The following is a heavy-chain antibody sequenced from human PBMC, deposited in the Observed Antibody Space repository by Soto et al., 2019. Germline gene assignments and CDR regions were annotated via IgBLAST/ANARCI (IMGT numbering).Heavy chain of an antibody. CDR1: GGSISSYY. D-gene: IGHD3-9*01. CDR2: IYYSGST. CDR3: AISMVGYDILTGYYIWFDP. V-gene: IGHV4-59*01. J-gene: IGHJ5*02. Sequence: TSETLSLTCTVSGGSISSYYWSWIRQPPGKGLEWIGYIYYSGSTNYNPSLKSRVTISVDTSKNQFSLKLSSVTAADTAVYYCAISMVGYDILTGYYIWFDPWGQGTLVTVSS.